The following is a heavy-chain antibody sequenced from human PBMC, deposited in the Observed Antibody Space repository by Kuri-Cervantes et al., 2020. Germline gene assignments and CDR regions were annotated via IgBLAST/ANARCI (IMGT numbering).Heavy chain of an antibody. Sequence: SETLSLTCAVYGGSFSGYYWSWIRQPPGKGLEWIGEINHSGSTNYNPSLKSRVTISVDTSKNQFSLKLSSVTAADTAVYYCARGRSIAVAGTYYYYGMDVWGQGTTVTVSS. J-gene: IGHJ6*02. CDR1: GGSFSGYY. V-gene: IGHV4-34*01. CDR3: ARGRSIAVAGTYYYYGMDV. CDR2: INHSGST. D-gene: IGHD6-19*01.